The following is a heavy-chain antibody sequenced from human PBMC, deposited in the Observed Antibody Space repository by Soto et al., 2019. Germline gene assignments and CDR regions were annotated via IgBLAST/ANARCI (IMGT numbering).Heavy chain of an antibody. CDR2: INPSGGST. CDR1: GYTFTSYY. D-gene: IGHD3-3*01. Sequence: ASVKVSCKASGYTFTSYYMHWVRQAPGQGLEWMGIINPSGGSTSYAQKFQGRVTMTTDTSTSTAYMELSSLRSEDTAVYYCASSRPNYYDFWSGPGDYYYYMDVWGKGTTVTVSS. V-gene: IGHV1-46*01. CDR3: ASSRPNYYDFWSGPGDYYYYMDV. J-gene: IGHJ6*03.